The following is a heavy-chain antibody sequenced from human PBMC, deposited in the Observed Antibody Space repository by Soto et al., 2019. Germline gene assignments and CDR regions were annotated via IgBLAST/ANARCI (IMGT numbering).Heavy chain of an antibody. V-gene: IGHV1-69*13. D-gene: IGHD3-10*01. CDR1: GGTFSSYA. J-gene: IGHJ4*02. CDR2: IIPIFGTA. Sequence: ASVKVSCKASGGTFSSYAVSWVRQAPGQGLEWMGGIIPIFGTANYAQKFQGRVTITADESTSTAYMELSSLRSEDTAVYYCARDLLGVRGVHSIFFDYWGQGTLVTVSS. CDR3: ARDLLGVRGVHSIFFDY.